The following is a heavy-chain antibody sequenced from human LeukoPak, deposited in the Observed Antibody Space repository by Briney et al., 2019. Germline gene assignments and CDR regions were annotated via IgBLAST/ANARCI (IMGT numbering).Heavy chain of an antibody. CDR1: GFTVSSNY. CDR2: IYSGGST. V-gene: IGHV3-53*01. CDR3: ARGPQQLGKFFDY. J-gene: IGHJ4*02. D-gene: IGHD4-11*01. Sequence: GGSLRLSCAASGFTVSSNYMSWVRQAPGKGLEWVSVIYSGGSTYYADSVKGRFTISRDNAKNSLYLQMNSLSAEDTAIYYCARGPQQLGKFFDYWGQGTLVTVSS.